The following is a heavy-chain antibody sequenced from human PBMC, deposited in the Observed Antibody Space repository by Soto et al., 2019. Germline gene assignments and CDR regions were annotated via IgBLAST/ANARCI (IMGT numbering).Heavy chain of an antibody. V-gene: IGHV3-30*18. Sequence: SLRLSCAASGFIFSDFGMHWVRQAPGKGLDWLAIISSDGSNTLYADSVKGRFTISRDNSKNTLYLHMNSLRAEDTAVYYCAKDPGKYYYDTSGLLPDDYWGQGTLVTVSS. CDR3: AKDPGKYYYDTSGLLPDDY. D-gene: IGHD3-22*01. CDR1: GFIFSDFG. J-gene: IGHJ4*02. CDR2: ISSDGSNT.